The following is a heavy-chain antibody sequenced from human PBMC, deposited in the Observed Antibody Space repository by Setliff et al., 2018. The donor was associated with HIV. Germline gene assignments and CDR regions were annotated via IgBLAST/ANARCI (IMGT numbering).Heavy chain of an antibody. CDR1: GYSFHSYG. CDR3: ARVRERIGVTGTDDAFDI. V-gene: IGHV1-18*01. Sequence: GASVKVSCKAAGYSFHSYGLSWVRLAPGQGLEWMGWISPYNGNTNYAQRFQGRLTMTTDTSTITAYMELRSLRSDGTAVYYCARVRERIGVTGTDDAFDIWGQVTAVTVSS. D-gene: IGHD3-3*01. J-gene: IGHJ3*02. CDR2: ISPYNGNT.